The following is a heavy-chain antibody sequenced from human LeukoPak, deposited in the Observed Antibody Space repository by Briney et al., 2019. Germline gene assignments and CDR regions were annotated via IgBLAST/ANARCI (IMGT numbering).Heavy chain of an antibody. CDR2: INHSGST. CDR3: ARGVKDIVVVVAAPREYYFDY. CDR1: GGSFSGYY. Sequence: PSETLSLTCAVYGGSFSGYYWSWIRQPPGKGLEWIGEINHSGSTNYNPSLKSRVTISVDTSKNQFSLKLSSVTAADTAVYYCARGVKDIVVVVAAPREYYFDYWGQGTLVTVSS. J-gene: IGHJ4*02. D-gene: IGHD2-15*01. V-gene: IGHV4-34*01.